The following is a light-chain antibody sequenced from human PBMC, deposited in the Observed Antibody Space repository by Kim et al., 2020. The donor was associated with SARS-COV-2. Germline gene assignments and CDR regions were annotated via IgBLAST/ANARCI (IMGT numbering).Light chain of an antibody. CDR3: ATWDDSLDVLL. CDR1: SSNIGRNT. Sequence: GQRVTIFCSGGSSNIGRNTVNWYQLFPGTAPKSLVDSDDRRPSGVSDRVSCSKSGPSASLAISALQSEDEADYYCATWDDSLDVLLFGGGTKLTVL. V-gene: IGLV1-44*01. J-gene: IGLJ3*02. CDR2: SDD.